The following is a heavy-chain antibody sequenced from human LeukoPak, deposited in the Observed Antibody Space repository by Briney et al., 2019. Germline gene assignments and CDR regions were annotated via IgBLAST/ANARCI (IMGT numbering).Heavy chain of an antibody. CDR3: ASSVGSTDY. CDR2: INHRGST. Sequence: SETLSLTCAVYGESLSKYYWTWIRQSPGKGLEWIGEINHRGSTNLNPSLKSRVTLSEDTSKHQFSLKLTSVTAADAAVYYCASSVGSTDYWGQGTLVTVSS. D-gene: IGHD1-26*01. V-gene: IGHV4-34*01. CDR1: GESLSKYY. J-gene: IGHJ4*02.